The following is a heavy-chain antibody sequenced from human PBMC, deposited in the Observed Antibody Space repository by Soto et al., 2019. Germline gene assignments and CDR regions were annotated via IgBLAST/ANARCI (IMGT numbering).Heavy chain of an antibody. D-gene: IGHD6-13*01. CDR2: IIPIFGST. J-gene: IGHJ6*02. CDR3: ARDRGIAAAATAYYYGMDV. V-gene: IGHV1-69*05. Sequence: SVKVSCKASGGTFSSYAISWVRQAPGQGLEWMGGIIPIFGSTSYAQKFQGRVTMTRDTSTSTVYMELSSLRSEDTAVYYCARDRGIAAAATAYYYGMDVWGQGTTVTVSS. CDR1: GGTFSSYA.